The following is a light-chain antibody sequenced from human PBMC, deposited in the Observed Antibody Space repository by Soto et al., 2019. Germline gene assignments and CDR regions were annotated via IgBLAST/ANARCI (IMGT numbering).Light chain of an antibody. CDR2: GAS. CDR1: QSVSNNY. V-gene: IGKV3-20*01. Sequence: EIVMTRSPATLSVSPGETATLSCRSSQSVSNNYLAWCQQRPGQAPRLLIYGASTRAAGIPDRFSGSGSGTDFTLTITRLEPEDSAVYFCQQYTGPPTTFGQGTRLEI. J-gene: IGKJ5*01. CDR3: QQYTGPPTT.